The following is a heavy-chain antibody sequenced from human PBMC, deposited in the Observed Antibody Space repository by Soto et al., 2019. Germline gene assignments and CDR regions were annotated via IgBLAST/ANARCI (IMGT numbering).Heavy chain of an antibody. V-gene: IGHV5-51*01. CDR1: GYTFTSYW. CDR3: ARQLLGFCSRASCLNYYYYGMDV. D-gene: IGHD2-2*01. CDR2: IYPGDSDI. Sequence: GESLKISFKGSGYTFTSYWIGWVRQMPGKGLEWMGIIYPGDSDIRYSPSFQGQVSISADKSINTAYLQWRSLKASDTAIYYCARQLLGFCSRASCLNYYYYGMDVWGQGTTVTVSS. J-gene: IGHJ6*02.